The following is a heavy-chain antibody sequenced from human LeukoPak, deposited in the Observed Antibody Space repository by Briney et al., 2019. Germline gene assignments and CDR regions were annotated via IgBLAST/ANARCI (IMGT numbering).Heavy chain of an antibody. V-gene: IGHV1-69*05. CDR1: GGTFSSYA. CDR3: ARDQGYYDSSGHPVGAFDI. CDR2: IIPIFGTA. J-gene: IGHJ3*02. Sequence: ASVKVSCKASGGTFSSYAISWVRQAPGQGLEWMGGIIPIFGTANYAQKFQGRVTITTDESTSTAYMELSSLRSEDTAVYYCARDQGYYDSSGHPVGAFDIWGQGTMVTVSS. D-gene: IGHD3-22*01.